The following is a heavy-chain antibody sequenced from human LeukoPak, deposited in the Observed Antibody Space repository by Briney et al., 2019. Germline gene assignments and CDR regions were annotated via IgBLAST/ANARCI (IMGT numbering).Heavy chain of an antibody. V-gene: IGHV3-30*04. Sequence: TGGSLRLSCTASGFTLSTYTMNWVRQAPGKGLEWVAVISYDGSNKYYADSVKGRFTISRDNSKNTLYLQMNSLRAEDTAVYYCARGYCSSTSCFDPWGQGTLVTVSS. CDR3: ARGYCSSTSCFDP. CDR1: GFTLSTYT. J-gene: IGHJ5*02. CDR2: ISYDGSNK. D-gene: IGHD2-2*01.